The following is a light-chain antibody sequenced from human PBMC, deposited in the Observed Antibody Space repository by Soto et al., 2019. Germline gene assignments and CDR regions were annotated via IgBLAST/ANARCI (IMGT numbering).Light chain of an antibody. CDR2: DVS. CDR3: NSYTTSTTFV. J-gene: IGLJ1*01. V-gene: IGLV2-14*01. CDR1: SSDVGTYNY. Sequence: QSALTQPASVSGSPGQSITISCTGSSSDVGTYNYVSWYQQHPGKAPKLIIYDVSNRPSGVSNRFSGSKSGNTASLTISGLQAEDEADYYCNSYTTSTTFVFGTRTKLTVL.